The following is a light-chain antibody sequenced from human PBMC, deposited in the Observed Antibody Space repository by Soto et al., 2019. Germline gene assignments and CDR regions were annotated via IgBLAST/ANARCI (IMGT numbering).Light chain of an antibody. J-gene: IGKJ5*01. CDR3: QQYHTSSIT. V-gene: IGKV1-5*01. CDR2: DAS. CDR1: QTISSW. Sequence: GDIVPIPCLASQTISSWLAWYQQKPGKAPTLLIYDASTLERGVPSRFSGTGSGTEFTLSIDSLQPDDFATYYCQQYHTSSITFGQGTRLEIK.